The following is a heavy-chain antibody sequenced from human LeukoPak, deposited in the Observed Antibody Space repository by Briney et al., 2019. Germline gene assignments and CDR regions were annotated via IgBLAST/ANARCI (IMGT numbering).Heavy chain of an antibody. Sequence: PGGSLRLSCAASGFTFSSYGMHWVRQAPGKGLEWVAFIRYDGSNKYYADSVKGRFTISRDNSKNTLYLQMNSLRAEDTAVYYCAREWADYYGSGSYLPTYFDYWGQGTLVTVSS. D-gene: IGHD3-10*01. J-gene: IGHJ4*02. CDR2: IRYDGSNK. V-gene: IGHV3-30*02. CDR3: AREWADYYGSGSYLPTYFDY. CDR1: GFTFSSYG.